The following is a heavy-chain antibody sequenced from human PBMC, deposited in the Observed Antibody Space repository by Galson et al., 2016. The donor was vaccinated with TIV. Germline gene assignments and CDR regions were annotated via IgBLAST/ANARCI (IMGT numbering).Heavy chain of an antibody. V-gene: IGHV4-34*01. J-gene: IGHJ4*02. CDR1: GGFFSDYY. Sequence: ETLSLTCGVSGGFFSDYYWSWIRQSPGKGLEWIGEITHSGSTHCNPSLKTRLTISEDVAKSQFFLELKSVTAADTAIYYCVRGGPFSGYAEIRWFTDHFDYWSQGSLVTVSS. D-gene: IGHD6-25*01. CDR3: VRGGPFSGYAEIRWFTDHFDY. CDR2: ITHSGST.